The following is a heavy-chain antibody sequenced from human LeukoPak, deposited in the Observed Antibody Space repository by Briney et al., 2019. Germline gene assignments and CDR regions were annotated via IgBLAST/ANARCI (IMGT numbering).Heavy chain of an antibody. CDR1: GYTLTELS. CDR2: FDPEDGET. V-gene: IGHV1-24*01. Sequence: ASVKVSCKVSGYTLTELSMHWVRQAPGKGLEWMGGFDPEDGETIYAQKFQGRVTMTEDTSTDTAYMELSSLRCEDTAVYYCATGMTTVTTGDYWGQGTLVTVSS. CDR3: ATGMTTVTTGDY. J-gene: IGHJ4*02. D-gene: IGHD4-17*01.